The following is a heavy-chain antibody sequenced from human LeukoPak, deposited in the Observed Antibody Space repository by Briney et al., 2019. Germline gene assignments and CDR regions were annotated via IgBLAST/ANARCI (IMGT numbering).Heavy chain of an antibody. Sequence: KPSETLSLTCTVSGGSISSYYWSWIRQPPGKGLEWIGYIYYSGSTNYNPSLKSRVTISVDTSKNQFSLKLSSVTAADTAVYYCARLAVSGHGYFQHWGQGTLVTVSS. CDR1: GGSISSYY. D-gene: IGHD7-27*01. J-gene: IGHJ1*01. V-gene: IGHV4-59*08. CDR2: IYYSGST. CDR3: ARLAVSGHGYFQH.